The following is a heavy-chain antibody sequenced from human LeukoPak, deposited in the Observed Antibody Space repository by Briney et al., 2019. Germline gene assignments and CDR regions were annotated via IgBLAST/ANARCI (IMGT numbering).Heavy chain of an antibody. D-gene: IGHD4/OR15-4a*01. J-gene: IGHJ4*02. Sequence: GASVTVSCKASGYTFTDYYMHWVRQAPGQGLEWMGWIKPNSGTTNYEQKFQGRVAMTRDTSISTDYMEMISPRADDTAVYYCARGSGMVPDYGGQGTLVTVSS. CDR3: ARGSGMVPDY. CDR1: GYTFTDYY. V-gene: IGHV1-2*02. CDR2: IKPNSGTT.